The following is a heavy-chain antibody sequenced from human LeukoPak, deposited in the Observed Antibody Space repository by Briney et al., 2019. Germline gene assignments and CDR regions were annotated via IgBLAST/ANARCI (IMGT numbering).Heavy chain of an antibody. J-gene: IGHJ4*02. CDR1: GFTFSNAW. D-gene: IGHD3-10*01. CDR3: TTDLTVLLWFGESPPGDY. CDR2: IKSKTDGGTT. V-gene: IGHV3-15*01. Sequence: GGSLRLSRAASGFTFSNAWMSWVRQAPGKGLEWVGRIKSKTDGGTTDYAAPVKGRFTISRDDSKNTLYLQMKSLKTKDTAVYYCTTDLTVLLWFGESPPGDYWGQGTLVTVSS.